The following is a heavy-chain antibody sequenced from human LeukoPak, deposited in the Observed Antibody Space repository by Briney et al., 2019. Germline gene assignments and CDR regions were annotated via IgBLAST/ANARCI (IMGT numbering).Heavy chain of an antibody. CDR3: ARDGRPDTSDY. CDR1: GITFSSYW. J-gene: IGHJ4*02. Sequence: PGGSLRLSCAASGITFSSYWMSWVRQAPGKGLEWVANINQDGSEKYYVDSVKDRFTISRDNAQNSLYLQMNSLRAEDTAVYYCARDGRPDTSDYWGQGTLVTVSS. V-gene: IGHV3-7*04. CDR2: INQDGSEK.